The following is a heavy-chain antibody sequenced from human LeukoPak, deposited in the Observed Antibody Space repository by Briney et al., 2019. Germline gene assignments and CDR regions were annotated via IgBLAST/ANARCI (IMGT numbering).Heavy chain of an antibody. CDR1: GGSISSYY. CDR3: ARALLWFGELTASYYFDY. J-gene: IGHJ4*02. D-gene: IGHD3-10*01. V-gene: IGHV4-59*01. CDR2: IYYSGST. Sequence: PSETLSLTCTVSGGSISSYYWSWIRQPPGKGLEGIGYIYYSGSTNYNPSLKSRVTISVDTSKNQFSLKLSSVTAADTAVYYCARALLWFGELTASYYFDYWGQGTLVTVSS.